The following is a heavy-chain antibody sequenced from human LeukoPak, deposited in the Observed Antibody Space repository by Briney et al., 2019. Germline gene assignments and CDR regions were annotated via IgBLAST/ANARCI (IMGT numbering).Heavy chain of an antibody. CDR2: INHSGST. V-gene: IGHV4-34*01. CDR3: ARDPSGYYVRWFDP. Sequence: PSETLSLTCAVYGGSFSSYYWSWIRQPPGKGLEWMGEINHSGSTNYNPSLKSRVTISVDTSKNQFSLKLSSVTAAETAVYYCARDPSGYYVRWFDPWGQGTLVAVSS. CDR1: GGSFSSYY. D-gene: IGHD3-3*01. J-gene: IGHJ5*02.